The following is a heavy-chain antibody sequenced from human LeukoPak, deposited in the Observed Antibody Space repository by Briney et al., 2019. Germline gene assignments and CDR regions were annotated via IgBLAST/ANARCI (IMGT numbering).Heavy chain of an antibody. V-gene: IGHV3-7*01. J-gene: IGHJ3*02. CDR3: ARDPPPPLDAFDI. CDR2: IKEDGTKQ. CDR1: GFSFSTSW. Sequence: GGSLRLSCAASGFSFSTSWMTWVRRAPGKGLEWVASIKEDGTKQYFVDSVKGRFTISRDNAKSSLYLQMNSLRVEDTAVYYCARDPPPPLDAFDIWGQGAMVTVSS.